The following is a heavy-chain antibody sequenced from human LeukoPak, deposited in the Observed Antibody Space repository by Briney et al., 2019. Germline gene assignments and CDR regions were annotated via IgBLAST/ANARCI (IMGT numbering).Heavy chain of an antibody. CDR1: GYTFTSYG. CDR2: ISAYNGNT. J-gene: IGHJ3*02. D-gene: IGHD1-1*01. CDR3: ARDLVQLERPDAFDI. Sequence: ASVKVSCKASGYTFTSYGISWVRQAPGQGLEWMGRISAYNGNTNYAQKLQGRVTMTTDTSTSTAYMELRSLRSDDTAVYYCARDLVQLERPDAFDIWGQGTMVTVSS. V-gene: IGHV1-18*01.